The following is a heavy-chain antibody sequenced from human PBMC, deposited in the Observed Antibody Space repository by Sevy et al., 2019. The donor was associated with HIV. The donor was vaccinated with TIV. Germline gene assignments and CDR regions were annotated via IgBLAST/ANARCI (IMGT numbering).Heavy chain of an antibody. D-gene: IGHD1-26*01. V-gene: IGHV3-30*18. CDR3: AKGSKATDSAFDL. J-gene: IGHJ3*01. Sequence: GGSLRLSCAASGFTFSNYGMHWVRQAPGKGLEWVAVVSYDGSTKYYADFVKGRFTISRDNSKNTVYLQMNTLRTEDTAVFYCAKGSKATDSAFDLWGQGTMVTV. CDR1: GFTFSNYG. CDR2: VSYDGSTK.